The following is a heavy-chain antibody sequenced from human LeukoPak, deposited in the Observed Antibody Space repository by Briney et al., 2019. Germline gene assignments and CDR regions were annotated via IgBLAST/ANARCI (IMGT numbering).Heavy chain of an antibody. Sequence: SETLSLTCAVSGASISSNYWRSWVRQPPGKGLEWIGEIYHGGNTNYNSSLKSRLTMSVDKPKHQFSLKLNSVTAADTAVYYCARDHAPYYDSVGYFDYWGQGTLVTVSS. D-gene: IGHD3-22*01. V-gene: IGHV4-4*02. CDR3: ARDHAPYYDSVGYFDY. CDR1: GASISSNYW. CDR2: IYHGGNT. J-gene: IGHJ4*02.